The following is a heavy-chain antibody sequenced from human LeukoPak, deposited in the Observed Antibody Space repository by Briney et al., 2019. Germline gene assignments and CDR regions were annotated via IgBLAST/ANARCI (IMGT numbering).Heavy chain of an antibody. Sequence: SETLSLTCTVSGGSISSYYRSWIRQPPGKGLEWIGYIYYSGSTNYNPSLKSRVTISVDTSKNQFSLKLSSVTAADTAVYYCARVGYCSSTSCSNWFDPWGQGTLVTVSS. CDR2: IYYSGST. J-gene: IGHJ5*02. V-gene: IGHV4-59*01. D-gene: IGHD2-2*01. CDR3: ARVGYCSSTSCSNWFDP. CDR1: GGSISSYY.